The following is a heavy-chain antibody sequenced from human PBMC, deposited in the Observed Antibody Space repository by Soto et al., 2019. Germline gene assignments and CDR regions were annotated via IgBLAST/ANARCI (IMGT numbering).Heavy chain of an antibody. CDR2: INHSGRT. CDR3: ARAKLHGSGSYLWRIGYYCDY. Sequence: QVQLQQWGAGLLKPSETLSLTCAVYGGSFSGYYWSWIRQPPGKGLEWIGDINHSGRTNYNPSLKRRVTISVDTSKNQFSLKLNSVTAADTAVYYCARAKLHGSGSYLWRIGYYCDYWGQGTLVTVSS. V-gene: IGHV4-34*01. J-gene: IGHJ4*02. D-gene: IGHD3-10*01. CDR1: GGSFSGYY.